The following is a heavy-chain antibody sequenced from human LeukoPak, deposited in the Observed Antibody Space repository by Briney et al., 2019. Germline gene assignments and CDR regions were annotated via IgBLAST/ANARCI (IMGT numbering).Heavy chain of an antibody. CDR1: GFTFSSYG. CDR3: ARGDGYNDAEYLQH. D-gene: IGHD5-24*01. J-gene: IGHJ1*01. V-gene: IGHV3-33*01. Sequence: GLLRLSCAASGFTFSSYGMHWVRQAPGKGLEWVAVIWYDGSNKYYGDSVKGRFTISRDNSKKTLYLQMNSLRVEDTAVYYCARGDGYNDAEYLQHWGQGTLVTVS. CDR2: IWYDGSNK.